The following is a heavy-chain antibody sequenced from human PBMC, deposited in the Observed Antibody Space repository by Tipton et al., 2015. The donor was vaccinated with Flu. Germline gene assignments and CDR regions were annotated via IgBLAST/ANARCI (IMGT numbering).Heavy chain of an antibody. CDR1: GGSISSSSDY. J-gene: IGHJ5*02. CDR3: ARRDFSNYVSEPKNWFDP. Sequence: TLSLTCNVSGGSISSSSDYWGWIRQPPGKGLEWIGNIFHTGTMYYNPSLKSRLTLSVDRSKNQFSLKLTSVTAADTAVYFCARRDFSNYVSEPKNWFDPWGPGVLVSVSS. CDR2: IFHTGTM. D-gene: IGHD4-11*01. V-gene: IGHV4-39*07.